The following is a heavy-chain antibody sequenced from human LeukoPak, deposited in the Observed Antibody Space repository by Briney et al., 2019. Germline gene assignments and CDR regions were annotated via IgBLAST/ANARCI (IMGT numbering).Heavy chain of an antibody. Sequence: PSETLSLTCTVSGGSISSYYWSWIRQPPGKGLEWIGYIYYSGSTNYNPSLKSRVTISVDTSKNQFSLKLSSVTAADTAVYYCARRNPVGYYYGMDVWGQGTTVTVSS. D-gene: IGHD1-26*01. J-gene: IGHJ6*02. CDR2: IYYSGST. V-gene: IGHV4-59*08. CDR3: ARRNPVGYYYGMDV. CDR1: GGSISSYY.